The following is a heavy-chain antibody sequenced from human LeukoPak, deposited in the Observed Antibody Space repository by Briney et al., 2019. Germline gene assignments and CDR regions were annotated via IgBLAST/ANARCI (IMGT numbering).Heavy chain of an antibody. CDR3: AREKINTVTTAWFDP. CDR1: GFTVSSNY. Sequence: PGGSLRLSCAASGFTVSSNYMSWVRQAPGKGLEWVSVIYSGGSTYYADSVKGRFTISRDNSKNTLYLQMNSLRAEDTAVYYCAREKINTVTTAWFDPRGQGTLVTVSS. CDR2: IYSGGST. J-gene: IGHJ5*02. D-gene: IGHD4-17*01. V-gene: IGHV3-53*01.